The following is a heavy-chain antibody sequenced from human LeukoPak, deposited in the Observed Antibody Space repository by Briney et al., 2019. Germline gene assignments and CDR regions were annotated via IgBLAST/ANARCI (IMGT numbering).Heavy chain of an antibody. CDR2: ISYDGSNK. CDR1: GFTFSSYA. Sequence: GRSLRLSCAASGFTFSSYAMHWVRQAPGKGLEWVAVISYDGSNKYYADSVKGRFTISRDNSKNALYLQMNSLRAEDTAVYYCARDQLRYPWSGDYYYYMDVWGKGTTVTVSS. CDR3: ARDQLRYPWSGDYYYYMDV. V-gene: IGHV3-30-3*01. D-gene: IGHD4-17*01. J-gene: IGHJ6*03.